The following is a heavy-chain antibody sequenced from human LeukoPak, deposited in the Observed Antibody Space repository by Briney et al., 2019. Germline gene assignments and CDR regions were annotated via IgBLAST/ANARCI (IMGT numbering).Heavy chain of an antibody. CDR3: ARDPDSSGDY. Sequence: TSETLSLTCTVSGGSISSSSYYWGWIRQPPGKGLEWIGSIYYSGSTYYNPSLKSRVTISVDTSKNQFSLKLSSVTAADTAVYYCARDPDSSGDYWGQGTLVTVSS. V-gene: IGHV4-39*07. CDR2: IYYSGST. D-gene: IGHD3-22*01. J-gene: IGHJ4*02. CDR1: GGSISSSSYY.